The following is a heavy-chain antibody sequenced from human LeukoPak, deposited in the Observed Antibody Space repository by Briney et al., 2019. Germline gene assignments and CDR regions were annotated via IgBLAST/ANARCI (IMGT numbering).Heavy chain of an antibody. Sequence: ASVKVSCKASGYTFTSYYTHWVRQAPGQGLEWMGIINPSGGSTSYAQKFQGRVTMTRDTSTSTVYVELSSLRSEDTAVYYCARTELLWFGESRNWFDPWGQGTLVTVSS. D-gene: IGHD3-10*01. J-gene: IGHJ5*02. CDR3: ARTELLWFGESRNWFDP. V-gene: IGHV1-46*01. CDR1: GYTFTSYY. CDR2: INPSGGST.